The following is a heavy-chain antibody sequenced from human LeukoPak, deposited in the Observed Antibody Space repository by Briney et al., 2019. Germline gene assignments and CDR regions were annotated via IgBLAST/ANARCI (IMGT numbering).Heavy chain of an antibody. V-gene: IGHV1-69*13. CDR3: AGARFSAALGYGMDV. CDR1: GGTFSSYT. Sequence: GASVKVSCKASGGTFSSYTISWVRQAPGHGLEWMGGIIPIFGTANYAQKFQGRVTITADESTSTGYMELSSLRSEDTAVYYCAGARFSAALGYGMDVWGQGTTVTVSS. CDR2: IIPIFGTA. D-gene: IGHD6-13*01. J-gene: IGHJ6*02.